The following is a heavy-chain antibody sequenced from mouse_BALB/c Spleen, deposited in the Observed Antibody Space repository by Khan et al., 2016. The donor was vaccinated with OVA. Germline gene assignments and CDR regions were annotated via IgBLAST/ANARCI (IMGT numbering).Heavy chain of an antibody. Sequence: EVELVESGGDLVKPGGSLKLSCAASGFTFSNYGMSWVRQIPDKRLEWVATINSDGSYTYYPDSVKGRFTISRNNAKNTLSLEMISLRSDETAMYYCASHLTGSFAYWGQGTLVTVFA. CDR2: INSDGSYT. CDR1: GFTFSNYG. J-gene: IGHJ3*01. D-gene: IGHD4-1*01. CDR3: ASHLTGSFAY. V-gene: IGHV5-6*01.